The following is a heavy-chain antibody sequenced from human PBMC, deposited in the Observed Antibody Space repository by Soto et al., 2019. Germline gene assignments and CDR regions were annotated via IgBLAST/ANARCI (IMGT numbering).Heavy chain of an antibody. D-gene: IGHD6-25*01. CDR1: GFTFSNDV. CDR2: ISGGGGTT. J-gene: IGHJ4*02. V-gene: IGHV3-23*01. Sequence: EVQLLESGGGLVQPGGSLRLSCAASGFTFSNDVMSWVRQAPGKGLEWVSAISGGGGTTYYADSVKGRFPISRDNSQNTLYLQMNSPRAADTAVYYCARESGVGIREYWGQGTLVTVSS. CDR3: ARESGVGIREY.